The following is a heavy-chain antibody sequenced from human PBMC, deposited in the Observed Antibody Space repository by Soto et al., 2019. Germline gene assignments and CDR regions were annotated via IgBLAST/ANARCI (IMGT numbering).Heavy chain of an antibody. CDR2: INSDGSST. V-gene: IGHV3-74*01. D-gene: IGHD5-18*01. CDR1: GFTFSSYW. J-gene: IGHJ6*02. CDR3: ARGTAMTLYYYYGMDV. Sequence: PGGSLRLSCAASGFTFSSYWMHWVRQAPGKGLVWVSRINSDGSSTSYADSVKGRFTISRDNAKNTPYLQMNSLRAEDTAVYYCARGTAMTLYYYYGMDVWGQGTTVTVSS.